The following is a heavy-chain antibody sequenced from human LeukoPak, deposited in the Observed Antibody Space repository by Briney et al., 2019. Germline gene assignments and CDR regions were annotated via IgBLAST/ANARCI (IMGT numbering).Heavy chain of an antibody. CDR1: GFTFSDYS. Sequence: GGSLRLSCAASGFTFSDYSMNWVRQAPGKGLEWASSISSSSSYIYYADSVKGRFTISRDNAKNSLYLQMNSLRAEDTAVYYCARESGGSPDAFDIWGQGTMVTVSS. J-gene: IGHJ3*02. V-gene: IGHV3-21*01. D-gene: IGHD2-15*01. CDR2: ISSSSSYI. CDR3: ARESGGSPDAFDI.